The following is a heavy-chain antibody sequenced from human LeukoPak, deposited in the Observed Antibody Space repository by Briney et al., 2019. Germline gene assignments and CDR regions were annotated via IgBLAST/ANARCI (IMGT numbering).Heavy chain of an antibody. CDR1: GGSISRDGHY. Sequence: PSETLSLTCTVSGGSISRDGHYWSWIRQYPGKGLESIGSVSSSGTTTYNPSLKSRVTISLDTSQNQFSLDLRSLTAADTAVYYCAREMVRDAFDIWGQGIMVTVSS. CDR3: AREMVRDAFDI. CDR2: VSSSGTT. V-gene: IGHV4-31*03. D-gene: IGHD2-8*01. J-gene: IGHJ3*02.